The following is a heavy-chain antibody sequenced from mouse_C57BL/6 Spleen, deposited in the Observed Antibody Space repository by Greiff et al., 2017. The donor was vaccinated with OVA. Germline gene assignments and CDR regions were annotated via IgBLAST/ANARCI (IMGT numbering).Heavy chain of an antibody. Sequence: EVQLVEPGGGLVKPGGSLKLSCAASGFTFSDYGMHWVRQAPEQGLEWVAYISSGSSTIYYADTVKGRFTISRDNAKNTLFLQMTSLRSEDTAMYYCARGDYGSSSAWFAYWGQGTLVTVSA. CDR2: ISSGSSTI. J-gene: IGHJ3*01. V-gene: IGHV5-17*01. CDR1: GFTFSDYG. CDR3: ARGDYGSSSAWFAY. D-gene: IGHD1-1*01.